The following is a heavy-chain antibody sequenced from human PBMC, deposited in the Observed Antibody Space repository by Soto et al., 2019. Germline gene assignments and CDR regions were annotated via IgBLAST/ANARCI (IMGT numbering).Heavy chain of an antibody. Sequence: VQSGAVVKKPGASVTVSCSASGYPVTAYYMHWVRQAPGRGLEWMGGINPATGAAKYTQTFQGRVSIPRATSTSTVFMELRGLTSEDTAVFCCARGGGVGVAGSAAFDMWGQGTLVTVSS. J-gene: IGHJ3*02. CDR2: INPATGAA. CDR1: GYPVTAYY. V-gene: IGHV1-2*02. CDR3: ARGGGVGVAGSAAFDM. D-gene: IGHD3-3*01.